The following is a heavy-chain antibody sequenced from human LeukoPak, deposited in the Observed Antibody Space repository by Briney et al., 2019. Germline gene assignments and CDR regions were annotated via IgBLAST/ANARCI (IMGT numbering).Heavy chain of an antibody. J-gene: IGHJ3*02. D-gene: IGHD1-7*01. CDR1: GYTFTGYY. Sequence: GASVKVSCKASGYTFTGYYMHWVRQAPGQGLEWMGRINPNSGGTNYAQKFQGRVTMTRHTSISTAYMELSRLRSDDTAMCYCALNWNYDAFDIWGQGTMVTVSS. V-gene: IGHV1-2*06. CDR3: ALNWNYDAFDI. CDR2: INPNSGGT.